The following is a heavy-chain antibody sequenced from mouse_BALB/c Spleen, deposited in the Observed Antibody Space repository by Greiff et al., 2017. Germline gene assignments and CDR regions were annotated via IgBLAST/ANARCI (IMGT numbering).Heavy chain of an antibody. CDR3: ARFSYDYDEDYFDY. J-gene: IGHJ2*01. CDR2: ISYSGST. D-gene: IGHD2-4*01. CDR1: GDSITSGY. V-gene: IGHV3-8*02. Sequence: EVQVVESGPSLVKPSQTLSLTCSVTGDSITSGYWNWIRKFPGNKLEYMGYISYSGSTYYNPSLKSRISITRDTSKNQYYLQLNSVTTEDTATYYCARFSYDYDEDYFDYWGQGTTLTVSS.